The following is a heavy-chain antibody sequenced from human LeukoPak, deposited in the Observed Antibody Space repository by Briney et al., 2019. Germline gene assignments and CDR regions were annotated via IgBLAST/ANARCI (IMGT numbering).Heavy chain of an antibody. CDR2: IYYSGST. V-gene: IGHV4-34*01. CDR3: ARDRVGDTVTVFDY. CDR1: GGSFSGYY. D-gene: IGHD4-17*01. Sequence: SETLSLTCAVYGGSFSGYYWSWIRQPPGKGLEWIGSIYYSGSTYYNPSLKSRVTISVDTSKNQFSLKLSSVTAADTAVYYCARDRVGDTVTVFDYWGQGTLVTVSS. J-gene: IGHJ4*02.